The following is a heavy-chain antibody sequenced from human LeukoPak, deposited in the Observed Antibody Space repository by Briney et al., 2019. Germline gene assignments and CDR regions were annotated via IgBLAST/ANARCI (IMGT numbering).Heavy chain of an antibody. D-gene: IGHD2-8*01. V-gene: IGHV4-59*01. CDR2: VYHTGTS. J-gene: IGHJ4*02. Sequence: SKTLSLTCSVSGASINDYYWTWIRQPPGKGLDWIGYVYHTGTSGYHPSLKSRVAMSLDTSKNQVSLKLRSVTAADTAVYFCTRVVNGGHFDYWGQGTLVTVSS. CDR1: GASINDYY. CDR3: TRVVNGGHFDY.